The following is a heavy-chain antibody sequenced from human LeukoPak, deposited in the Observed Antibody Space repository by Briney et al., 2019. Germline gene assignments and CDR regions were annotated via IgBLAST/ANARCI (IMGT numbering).Heavy chain of an antibody. V-gene: IGHV1-2*02. J-gene: IGHJ4*02. Sequence: GASVKVSCKASGYTFTGYYMHWVRQAPGQGLEWMGWINPNSGGTNYAQKLQGRVTMTTDTSTSTAYMELRSLRSDDTAVYYCARENLGTVVIDYWGQGTLVTVSS. D-gene: IGHD4-23*01. CDR3: ARENLGTVVIDY. CDR2: INPNSGGT. CDR1: GYTFTGYY.